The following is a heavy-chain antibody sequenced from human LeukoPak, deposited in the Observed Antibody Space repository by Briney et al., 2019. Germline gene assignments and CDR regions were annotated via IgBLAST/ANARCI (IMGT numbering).Heavy chain of an antibody. Sequence: GGSLRLSCAASGFTFSSYSMNWVRQAPGKGLEWVSSISSSSSYIYYADSVKGRFTISRDNSKNTLYLQMNSLRAEDTAVYYCAKDWGDGYNTMDYYYYYMDVWGKGTTVTVSS. CDR1: GFTFSSYS. V-gene: IGHV3-21*01. D-gene: IGHD5-24*01. CDR3: AKDWGDGYNTMDYYYYYMDV. CDR2: ISSSSSYI. J-gene: IGHJ6*03.